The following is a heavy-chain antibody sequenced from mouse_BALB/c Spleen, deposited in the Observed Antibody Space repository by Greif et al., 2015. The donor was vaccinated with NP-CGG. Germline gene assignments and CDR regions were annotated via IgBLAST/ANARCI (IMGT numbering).Heavy chain of an antibody. CDR3: TRRYYGYDGGFAY. D-gene: IGHD2-2*01. CDR2: IDPETGGT. CDR1: GYTFTDYE. Sequence: QVQLQQSGAELVRPGASVTLSCKASGYTFTDYEMHWVKQTPVHGLEWIGAIDPETGGTAYNQKFKGKATLTADKSSSTAYMELRSLTSEDSAVYYCTRRYYGYDGGFAYWGQGTLVTVSA. J-gene: IGHJ3*01. V-gene: IGHV1-15*01.